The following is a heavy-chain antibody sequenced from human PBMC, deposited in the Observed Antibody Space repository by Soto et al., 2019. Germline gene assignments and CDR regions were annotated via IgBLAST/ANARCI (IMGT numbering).Heavy chain of an antibody. Sequence: SETLSLTCAVYGGSLTGYYWTWIRQTPGKGLEWIGEINYRGSTYYNPSLESRITMAVDTSKNQFSLKLSSVTAADTAVYFCVRGQPHRITIFEVVIRSYDYGMDVWGQGTTVTVSS. D-gene: IGHD3-3*01. CDR1: GGSLTGYY. J-gene: IGHJ6*02. CDR2: INYRGST. CDR3: VRGQPHRITIFEVVIRSYDYGMDV. V-gene: IGHV4-34*01.